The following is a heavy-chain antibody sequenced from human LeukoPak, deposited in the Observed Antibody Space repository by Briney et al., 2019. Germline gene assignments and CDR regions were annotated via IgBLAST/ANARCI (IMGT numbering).Heavy chain of an antibody. D-gene: IGHD2-2*02. J-gene: IGHJ6*03. CDR2: IYTSGNT. Sequence: SETLSLTCSVSGGAISNYYWSWIRQPAGKGLEWIGRIYTSGNTNYNPSLKRRVTMSVATSRNQSSLKLSSVTAADTAVYSCARGGGIPDPDYYYYYYMDVWGKGTKVTVSS. CDR1: GGAISNYY. V-gene: IGHV4-4*07. CDR3: ARGGGIPDPDYYYYYYMDV.